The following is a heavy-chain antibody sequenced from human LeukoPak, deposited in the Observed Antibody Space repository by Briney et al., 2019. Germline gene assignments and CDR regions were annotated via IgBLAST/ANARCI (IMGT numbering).Heavy chain of an antibody. CDR3: AKDLGSGWFLDAFDI. CDR2: ISGSGGST. J-gene: IGHJ3*02. CDR1: GFTFSSYA. V-gene: IGHV3-23*01. D-gene: IGHD6-19*01. Sequence: PGGSLRLSCAASGFTFSSYAMSWVRQAPGKGREWVSAISGSGGSTYYADSVKGRFTISRDNSKNTLYLQMKSLRAEDTAVYYCAKDLGSGWFLDAFDIWGQGTMVTVSS.